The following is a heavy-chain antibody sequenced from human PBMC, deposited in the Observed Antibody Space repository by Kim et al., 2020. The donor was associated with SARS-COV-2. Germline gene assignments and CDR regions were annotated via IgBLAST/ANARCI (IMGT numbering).Heavy chain of an antibody. D-gene: IGHD6-13*01. CDR1: GFNFSTSS. J-gene: IGHJ4*02. Sequence: GGSLRLSCAASGFNFSTSSMNWVRQAPGKGLEWVSYISRSSSAMYYADSVKGRFTISRDNAKNSLYLQMNSLRDEDTAVYYCARGGTWYEGAVDCWGQGTLVTVSS. V-gene: IGHV3-48*02. CDR2: ISRSSSAM. CDR3: ARGGTWYEGAVDC.